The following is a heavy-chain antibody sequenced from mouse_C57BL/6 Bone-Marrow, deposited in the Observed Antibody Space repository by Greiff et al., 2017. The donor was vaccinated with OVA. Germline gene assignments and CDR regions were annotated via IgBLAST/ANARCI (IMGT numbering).Heavy chain of an antibody. CDR3: ARSGHSSGYYYAMDY. Sequence: VQLQQPGAELVRPGSSVKLSCKASGYTFTSYWMHWVKQRPIQGLEWIGNIDPSDSETHYNQKFKDKATLTVDKSSSTAYMQLSSLTSEDSAVYYCARSGHSSGYYYAMDYWGQGTSVTVSS. D-gene: IGHD3-2*02. V-gene: IGHV1-52*01. CDR1: GYTFTSYW. CDR2: IDPSDSET. J-gene: IGHJ4*01.